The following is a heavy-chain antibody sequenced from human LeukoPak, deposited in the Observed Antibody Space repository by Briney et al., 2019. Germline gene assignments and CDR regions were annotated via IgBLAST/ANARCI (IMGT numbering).Heavy chain of an antibody. CDR3: ARGLGFLEWLDL. Sequence: PSETLSLTCTVSGGSISSGDYYWSWIRQPPGKGLEWIGYIYYSGSTYYNPSLKSRVTISVDTSKNQFSLELSSVTAADTAVYYCARGLGFLEWLDLWGQGTLVTVSS. V-gene: IGHV4-30-4*01. D-gene: IGHD3-3*01. CDR2: IYYSGST. J-gene: IGHJ5*02. CDR1: GGSISSGDYY.